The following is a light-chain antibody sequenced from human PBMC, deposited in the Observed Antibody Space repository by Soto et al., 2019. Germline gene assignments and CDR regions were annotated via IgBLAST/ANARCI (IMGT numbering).Light chain of an antibody. CDR1: QSINSNF. Sequence: EIVLPESPGTPWLSPGGSPPLSGRDRQSINSNFVAWYQQKRGQVPTLLIYAASIRAIGIPDRFSGSGSETDFTLTMGRLEPEDFAVYYCQQYGSSPMYSIGKGSKVAIK. CDR2: AAS. J-gene: IGKJ2*03. V-gene: IGKV3-20*01. CDR3: QQYGSSPMYS.